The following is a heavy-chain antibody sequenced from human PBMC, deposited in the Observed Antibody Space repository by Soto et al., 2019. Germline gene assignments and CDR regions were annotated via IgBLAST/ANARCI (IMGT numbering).Heavy chain of an antibody. V-gene: IGHV4-59*12. CDR3: ARENGMATTYDAFDI. CDR1: GGSISSYY. CDR2: IYYSGST. Sequence: QVQLQESGPGLVKPSETLSLTCTVSGGSISSYYWSWIRQPPGKGLEWIGYIYYSGSTNYNPSLKSRVTISVDTSKNQFALKLSSVTAADTAVYYCARENGMATTYDAFDIWGQGTMVTVSS. D-gene: IGHD5-12*01. J-gene: IGHJ3*02.